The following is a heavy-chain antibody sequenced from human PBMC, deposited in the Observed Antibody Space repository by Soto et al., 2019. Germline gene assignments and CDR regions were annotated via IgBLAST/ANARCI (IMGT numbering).Heavy chain of an antibody. Sequence: GGSLRLSCAASGFTFSSYAMHWVRQAPGKGLEWVAVISYDGSNKYYADSVKGRFTISRDNSKNTLYLQMNSLRAKDTAVYYCERGNVVVVLAATGDLDVWGQGTMVTVSS. CDR3: ERGNVVVVLAATGDLDV. CDR2: ISYDGSNK. V-gene: IGHV3-30-3*01. D-gene: IGHD2-15*01. J-gene: IGHJ3*01. CDR1: GFTFSSYA.